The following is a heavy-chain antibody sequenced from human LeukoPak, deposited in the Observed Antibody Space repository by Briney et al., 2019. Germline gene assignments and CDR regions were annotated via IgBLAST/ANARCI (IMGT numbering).Heavy chain of an antibody. CDR3: ASLYSGSYDAGSDY. CDR2: INHSGST. D-gene: IGHD1-26*01. J-gene: IGHJ4*02. Sequence: SETLSLTCAVYGGSFSGYYWRWIRQPPGKGLEWIGEINHSGSTNYNPSLKSRVTISVDTSKNQFSLKLSSVTAADTAVYYCASLYSGSYDAGSDYWGQGTLVTVSS. V-gene: IGHV4-34*01. CDR1: GGSFSGYY.